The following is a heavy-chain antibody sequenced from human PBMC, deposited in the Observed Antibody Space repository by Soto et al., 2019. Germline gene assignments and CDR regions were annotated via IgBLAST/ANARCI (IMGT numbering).Heavy chain of an antibody. V-gene: IGHV4-59*08. J-gene: IGHJ6*02. CDR1: GGSISSYY. CDR2: VHHRWGA. D-gene: IGHD3-10*01. Sequence: QVQLQESGPGLVKPSETLSLSCTVYGGSISSYYWSWFRQSPGKRMEWIGYVHHRWGASYLPSLQSRVAISLATSKTQFSLKVTSVTATDPAVYYCARQGFGPLHGLVDVWGQGTTVTVSS. CDR3: ARQGFGPLHGLVDV.